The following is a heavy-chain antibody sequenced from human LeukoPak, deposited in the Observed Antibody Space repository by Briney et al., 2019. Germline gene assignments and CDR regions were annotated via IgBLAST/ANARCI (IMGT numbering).Heavy chain of an antibody. Sequence: GGSLRLSCAASGFTFSSYSMNWVRQAPGKGLEWVSSISSSSSYIYYADSVKGRFTISRDNAKNSLYPQMNSLRAEDTAVYYCARGSGSYPYNWFDPWGQGTLVTVSS. CDR2: ISSSSSYI. J-gene: IGHJ5*02. D-gene: IGHD1-26*01. V-gene: IGHV3-21*01. CDR1: GFTFSSYS. CDR3: ARGSGSYPYNWFDP.